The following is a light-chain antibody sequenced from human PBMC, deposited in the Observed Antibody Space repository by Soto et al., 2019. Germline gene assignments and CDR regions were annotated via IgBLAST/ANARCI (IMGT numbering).Light chain of an antibody. CDR1: QSISTW. CDR3: QQYDSYSSGP. Sequence: DVQLTQSPYTLSASIGDRVTITCRASQSISTWLAWYQQKPGKAPKVLIFDASSLKTGVPSRFSGSGSGTEFTLTISNLQPDDFATYYCQQYDSYSSGPFGQGTKVDIK. CDR2: DAS. J-gene: IGKJ1*01. V-gene: IGKV1-5*01.